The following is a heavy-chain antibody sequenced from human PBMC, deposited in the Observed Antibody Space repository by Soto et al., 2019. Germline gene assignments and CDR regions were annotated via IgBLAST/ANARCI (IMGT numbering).Heavy chain of an antibody. J-gene: IGHJ6*02. CDR2: IYYSGST. V-gene: IGHV4-30-4*01. Sequence: PSETLSLTSTVSGGSISSGDSYWSCFRQPPGKGLEWIGYIYYSGSTYYNPSLKSRVTISVDTSKNQFSLKLSSVTAADTAVYYCARDRRAGYGMDVWGQGTTVTVSS. CDR1: GGSISSGDSY. CDR3: ARDRRAGYGMDV.